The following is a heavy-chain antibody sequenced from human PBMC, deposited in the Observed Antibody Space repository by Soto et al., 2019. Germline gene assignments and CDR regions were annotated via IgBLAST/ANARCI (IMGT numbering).Heavy chain of an antibody. CDR1: GFTFSSYA. V-gene: IGHV3-30-3*01. Sequence: GGSLRLSCAASGFTFSSYAMHWVRQAPGKGLEWVAVISYDGSNKYYADSVKGRFTISRDNSKNTLYLQMNSQRAEDTAVYYCARGATIRPFDYWGQGTLVTVSS. CDR3: ARGATIRPFDY. CDR2: ISYDGSNK. D-gene: IGHD5-12*01. J-gene: IGHJ4*02.